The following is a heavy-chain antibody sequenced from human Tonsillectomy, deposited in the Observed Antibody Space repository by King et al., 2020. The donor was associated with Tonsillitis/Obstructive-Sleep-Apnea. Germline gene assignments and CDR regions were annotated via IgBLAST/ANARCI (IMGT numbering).Heavy chain of an antibody. Sequence: VQLVESGGGVVQPGRSLRLSCAASGFTFSSYDMHWVRQAPGKGLEWVALISYDGSNKYYADSVKGRFTISRDNSKNTLYLQMNSLRAEDTGVYYCAKNQGLGSSRRYYFDYWGQGPLVTVSS. CDR2: ISYDGSNK. V-gene: IGHV3-30*18. CDR3: AKNQGLGSSRRYYFDY. CDR1: GFTFSSYD. D-gene: IGHD1-14*01. J-gene: IGHJ4*02.